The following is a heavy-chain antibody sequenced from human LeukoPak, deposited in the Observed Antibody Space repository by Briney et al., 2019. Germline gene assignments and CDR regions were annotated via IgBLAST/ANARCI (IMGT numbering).Heavy chain of an antibody. CDR3: ARALRYSSGWYIRY. J-gene: IGHJ4*02. Sequence: SVNVSCKASRGTFNSYSISWVRRAPGQGLECMGGIIPIFGTANYAQNLQRRVTIPADESTSTAYMETSSVRSDDTGVYYCARALRYSSGWYIRYWGQGTLVTVSS. CDR1: RGTFNSYS. V-gene: IGHV1-69*13. CDR2: IIPIFGTA. D-gene: IGHD6-19*01.